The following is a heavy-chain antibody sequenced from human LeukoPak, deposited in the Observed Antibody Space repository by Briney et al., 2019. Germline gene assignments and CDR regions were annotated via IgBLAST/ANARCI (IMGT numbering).Heavy chain of an antibody. CDR2: IIPIFGTA. V-gene: IGHV1-69*01. CDR1: GGTFSSYA. J-gene: IGHJ4*02. D-gene: IGHD1-7*01. Sequence: GASVKVSCKASGGTFSSYAISWVRQAPGQGLEWMGGIIPIFGTANYAQKFQGRVTITADESTSTAYMELSSLRSVDTAVYYCARGLGITGTAVDYWGQGTLVTVSS. CDR3: ARGLGITGTAVDY.